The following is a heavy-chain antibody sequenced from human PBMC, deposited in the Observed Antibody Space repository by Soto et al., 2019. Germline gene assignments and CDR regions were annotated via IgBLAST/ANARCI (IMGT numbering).Heavy chain of an antibody. V-gene: IGHV1-2*02. Sequence: GASVKVSCKASGYTFTDYYMHWVRQAPGQGLEWMGWINANSGGTNYLQKFQGRVTLTRDTSISTVYMELSSLRSDDTAVYYCASCASSNWPGFWGRGTLVTVSS. CDR1: GYTFTDYY. J-gene: IGHJ4*02. CDR2: INANSGGT. D-gene: IGHD6-13*01. CDR3: ASCASSNWPGF.